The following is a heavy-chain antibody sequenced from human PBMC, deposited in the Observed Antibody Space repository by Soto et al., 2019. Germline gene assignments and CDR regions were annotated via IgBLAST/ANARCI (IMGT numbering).Heavy chain of an antibody. J-gene: IGHJ5*02. CDR3: ARETPYYDASWSYYSWFDH. D-gene: IGHD3-10*01. CDR1: GDSFSSNSVT. Sequence: PSQTLSLTCAISGDSFSSNSVTWNWIRRSPSRGLEWLGRTYYRSKWSNDYAVSVKSRITINPTTSKNQFSLQLNSVTPEDTAVYYCARETPYYDASWSYYSWFDHWGQGTLVTVSS. CDR2: TYYRSKWSN. V-gene: IGHV6-1*01.